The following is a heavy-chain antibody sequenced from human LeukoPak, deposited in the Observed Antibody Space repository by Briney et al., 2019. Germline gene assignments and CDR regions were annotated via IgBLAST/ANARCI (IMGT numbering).Heavy chain of an antibody. Sequence: GSLLLSCAASGFTFISYAMSWVRQAPGKGLEWVSAIRGSGGSTYYADSVKGRVTISRDNSKTTLYLQMNSLRAQDTAVYYCAKSYLSIIAAAGTADYWGQGTLVPVPS. CDR2: IRGSGGST. V-gene: IGHV3-23*01. CDR1: GFTFISYA. CDR3: AKSYLSIIAAAGTADY. J-gene: IGHJ4*02. D-gene: IGHD6-13*01.